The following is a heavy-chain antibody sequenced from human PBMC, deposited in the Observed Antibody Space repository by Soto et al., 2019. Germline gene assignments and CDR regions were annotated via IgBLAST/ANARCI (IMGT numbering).Heavy chain of an antibody. CDR2: ITTTGSVM. CDR3: ARDRGDGYIDS. Sequence: EVQLVESGGGLVQPGGSLRLSCVASGFTFSSYNMDWVRQAPGKGLEWVSFITTTGSVMYYPDSVKGRFTISRDNARNSLYLQVNSPRADDTAMYYCARDRGDGYIDSWGQGTLVTVSS. CDR1: GFTFSSYN. J-gene: IGHJ4*02. V-gene: IGHV3-48*01.